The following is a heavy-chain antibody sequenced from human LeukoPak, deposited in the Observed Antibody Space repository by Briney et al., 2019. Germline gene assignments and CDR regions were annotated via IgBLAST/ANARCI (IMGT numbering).Heavy chain of an antibody. CDR2: IIPIFGTA. CDR1: GGTFSSYA. Sequence: GASVKVSCKASGGTFSSYAISWVRQAPGQGLEWMGGIIPIFGTANYAQKFQGRVTFTADESTSTAYMELSSLRSEDTAVYYCATLDIVVVPAAITYYGMDVWGQGTTVTVSS. V-gene: IGHV1-69*13. D-gene: IGHD2-2*02. J-gene: IGHJ6*02. CDR3: ATLDIVVVPAAITYYGMDV.